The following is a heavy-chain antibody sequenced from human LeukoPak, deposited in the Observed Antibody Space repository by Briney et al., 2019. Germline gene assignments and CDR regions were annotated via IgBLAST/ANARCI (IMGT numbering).Heavy chain of an antibody. CDR1: GFSLSTYA. D-gene: IGHD2-15*01. J-gene: IGHJ6*03. V-gene: IGHV3-23*01. CDR2: ISGSGDKT. CDR3: AKDTTAWWYHRAYMNV. Sequence: GGSLRLSCAASGFSLSTYALSWVRQAPGGGLDWVAAISGSGDKTYHADSVKGRFTISKDNSENRLSLQMDSLRAEDTAVYFCAKDTTAWWYHRAYMNVWGKGTTVTVSS.